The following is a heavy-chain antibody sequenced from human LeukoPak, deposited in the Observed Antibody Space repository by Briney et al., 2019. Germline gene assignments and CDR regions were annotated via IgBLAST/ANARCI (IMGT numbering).Heavy chain of an antibody. CDR2: ISYDGSNK. D-gene: IGHD3-10*01. J-gene: IGHJ4*02. Sequence: GGSLRLSCAASGFTFSSYGMHWVRQAPGKGLEWVAVISYDGSNKYYADSVKGRFTISRDNSKNTLYLQMNSLRAGDTAVYYCAKACWGFGYHYFDYWGQGTLVTVSS. CDR1: GFTFSSYG. V-gene: IGHV3-30*18. CDR3: AKACWGFGYHYFDY.